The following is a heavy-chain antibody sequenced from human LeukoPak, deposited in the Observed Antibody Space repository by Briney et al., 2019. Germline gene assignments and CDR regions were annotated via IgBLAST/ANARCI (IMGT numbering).Heavy chain of an antibody. CDR3: ARRYYYGPSMPSYFDY. J-gene: IGHJ4*02. CDR1: GYSLSRGYY. D-gene: IGHD3-10*01. V-gene: IGHV4-38-2*01. Sequence: SETLPLTCAVSGYSLSRGYYWGWIRQPPGKGLEWIGSIYHSGSTYYNPSLKSRVTISVDTSKNQFSLKLSSVTAADTAVYYCARRYYYGPSMPSYFDYWGQGTLVTVSS. CDR2: IYHSGST.